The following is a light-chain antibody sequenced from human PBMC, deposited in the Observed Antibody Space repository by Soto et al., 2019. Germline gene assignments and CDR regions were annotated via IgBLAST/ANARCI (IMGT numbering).Light chain of an antibody. CDR2: GTS. CDR1: ERIYSAY. CDR3: QQYGSSGT. Sequence: EVVLTQSPGTLSFTRGERATLSCRASERIYSAYLGWYQQKPGQAPRLLIYGTSSRATGIPDRFSGSGSGTDFTLTISRLEPEDFAVYYCQQYGSSGTFGQGTKVDVK. J-gene: IGKJ1*01. V-gene: IGKV3-20*01.